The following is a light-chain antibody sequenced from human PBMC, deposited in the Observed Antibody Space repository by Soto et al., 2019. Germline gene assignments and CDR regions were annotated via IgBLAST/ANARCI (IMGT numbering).Light chain of an antibody. CDR3: QQRSNWPFIT. J-gene: IGKJ5*01. CDR2: DAS. V-gene: IGKV3-11*01. CDR1: QSVSSY. Sequence: EIVLTQSPATLSLSPEERATLSCRASQSVSSYLAWYQQKPGQAPRLLIYDASDRATGIPARFSGSGSGTDFTLTISSLEPEDFAVYYCQQRSNWPFITFGQGTRLEIK.